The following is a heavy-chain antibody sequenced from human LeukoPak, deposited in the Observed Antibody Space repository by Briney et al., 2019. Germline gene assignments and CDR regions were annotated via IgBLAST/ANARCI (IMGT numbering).Heavy chain of an antibody. CDR1: GYTFTSYY. Sequence: ASVKVSCKASGYTFTSYYMHWVRQAPGQGLEWMGIINPSGGSTSYAQKFQGRVTMTRDTSTSTVYMELSSLRSEDTAVYYCARDRDYDSSGYYSCFDYWGQGTLVTVSS. J-gene: IGHJ4*02. CDR3: ARDRDYDSSGYYSCFDY. D-gene: IGHD3-22*01. V-gene: IGHV1-46*01. CDR2: INPSGGST.